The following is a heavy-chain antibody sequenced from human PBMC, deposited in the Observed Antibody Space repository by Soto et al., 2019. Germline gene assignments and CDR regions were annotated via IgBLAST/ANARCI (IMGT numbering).Heavy chain of an antibody. J-gene: IGHJ6*02. CDR1: GFSLSTSGMR. V-gene: IGHV2-70*04. Sequence: SGPTLVNPTQTLTLTCTFSGFSLSTSGMRVSWIRQPPGKALEWLARIDWDDDKFYSTSLKTTLTISKDTSKNQVVLTMTNMDPVDTATYYCARSVVPAATIGYGMDVWGQGTTVTVSS. D-gene: IGHD2-2*01. CDR3: ARSVVPAATIGYGMDV. CDR2: IDWDDDK.